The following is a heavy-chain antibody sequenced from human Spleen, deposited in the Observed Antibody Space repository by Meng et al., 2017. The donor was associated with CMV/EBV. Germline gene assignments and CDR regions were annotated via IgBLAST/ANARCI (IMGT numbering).Heavy chain of an antibody. Sequence: SETLSLTCTVSGGSISSYYWSWIRQPPGKGLEWIGNIYYSGSTDYNPSLKSRVTISGDSSKNQFSLRLTSMTAADTAVYYCVRGQDTTAYWYFDLWGRGTLVTVSS. V-gene: IGHV4-59*01. CDR1: GGSISSYY. J-gene: IGHJ2*01. CDR3: VRGQDTTAYWYFDL. CDR2: IYYSGST. D-gene: IGHD1-14*01.